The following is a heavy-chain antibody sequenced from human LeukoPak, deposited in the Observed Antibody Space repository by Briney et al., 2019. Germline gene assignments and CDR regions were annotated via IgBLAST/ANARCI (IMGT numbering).Heavy chain of an antibody. CDR1: GFTFSSYW. CDR2: IKQDGSEK. D-gene: IGHD2-15*01. V-gene: IGHV3-7*01. Sequence: PGGSLRLSCAASGFTFSSYWMSWVRQAPGKGLEWVANIKQDGSEKYYVDSVKGRFTISRDNAKNSLYLQMNSLRAEDTAVYYCARGPLVVVAATPFADYWGQGTLVTVSS. J-gene: IGHJ4*02. CDR3: ARGPLVVVAATPFADY.